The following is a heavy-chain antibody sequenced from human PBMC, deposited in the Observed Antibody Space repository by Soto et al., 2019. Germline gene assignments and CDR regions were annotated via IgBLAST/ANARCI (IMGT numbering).Heavy chain of an antibody. D-gene: IGHD3-10*01. CDR1: DGSVSSGHYY. V-gene: IGHV4-61*01. Sequence: SETLSLTCTVSDGSVSSGHYYWNWIRQPPGKGLEWIGYIYYSGTSNYNPSLKSRVTISVDTSKNQFSLKLRSVTVADTAIYFCARIIHYMIRGAPVFFFDSWGQGKLVTVSS. CDR2: IYYSGTS. J-gene: IGHJ4*02. CDR3: ARIIHYMIRGAPVFFFDS.